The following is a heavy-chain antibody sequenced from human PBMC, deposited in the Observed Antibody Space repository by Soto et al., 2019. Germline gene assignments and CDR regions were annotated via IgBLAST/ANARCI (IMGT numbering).Heavy chain of an antibody. J-gene: IGHJ5*02. V-gene: IGHV4-39*01. CDR2: IYYSGST. CDR3: ARQSAVAGNWFDP. CDR1: GGSISSSSYY. Sequence: PSETLSLTCTVSGGSISSSSYYWGWIRHPPGKGLEWIGSIYYSGSTYYNPSLKSRVTISVDTSKNQFSLKLSSVTAADTAVYYCARQSAVAGNWFDPWGQGTLVTVS. D-gene: IGHD6-19*01.